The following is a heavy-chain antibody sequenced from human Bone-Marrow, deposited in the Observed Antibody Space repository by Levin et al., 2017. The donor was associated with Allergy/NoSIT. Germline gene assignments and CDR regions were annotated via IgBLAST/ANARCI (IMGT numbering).Heavy chain of an antibody. CDR1: GFNFRIFG. CDR3: ARDFYRGADRPITTDH. CDR2: ISYDGSKK. V-gene: IGHV3-30*03. D-gene: IGHD1-1*01. Sequence: SCAASGFNFRIFGMHWVRQAPGKGLEWVAAISYDGSKKYYAGSVKGRFTVSRETFKSTLFLQMNSLRADDTAVYYCARDFYRGADRPITTDHWGQGTLVTVSS. J-gene: IGHJ4*02.